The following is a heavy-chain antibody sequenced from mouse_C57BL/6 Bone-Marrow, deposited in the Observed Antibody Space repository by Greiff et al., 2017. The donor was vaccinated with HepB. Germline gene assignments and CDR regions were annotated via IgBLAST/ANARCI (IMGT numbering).Heavy chain of an antibody. J-gene: IGHJ4*01. CDR1: GYSITSGYY. CDR2: ISYDGSN. Sequence: DVQLQESGPGLVKPSQSLSLTCSVTGYSITSGYYWNWIRQFPGNKLEWMGYISYDGSNNYNPSLKNRISITRDTSKNQFFLKLNSVTTEDTATYYCARAEDGNYDAMDYWGQGTSVTVSS. V-gene: IGHV3-6*01. CDR3: ARAEDGNYDAMDY. D-gene: IGHD2-1*01.